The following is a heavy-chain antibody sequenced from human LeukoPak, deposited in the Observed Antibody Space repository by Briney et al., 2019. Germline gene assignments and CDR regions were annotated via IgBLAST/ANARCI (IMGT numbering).Heavy chain of an antibody. J-gene: IGHJ4*02. CDR2: ISGSGSNT. V-gene: IGHV3-23*01. Sequence: HPGGSLRLSCVASGFAFSNYAMSWVRQAPGKGLEWVSGISGSGSNTYYADSVKGRFTISRDNSKHTLYLQMNSLRAEDTAVYYCAKDFYYESRGADFWGQVTLVTVSS. D-gene: IGHD3-22*01. CDR3: AKDFYYESRGADF. CDR1: GFAFSNYA.